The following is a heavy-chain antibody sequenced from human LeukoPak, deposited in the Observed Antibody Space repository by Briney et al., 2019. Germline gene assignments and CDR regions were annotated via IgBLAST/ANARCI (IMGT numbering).Heavy chain of an antibody. D-gene: IGHD3-10*01. CDR3: AKLKCYHPGNYYNAVNPGYFDS. J-gene: IGHJ4*02. CDR1: AFPFSDSV. V-gene: IGHV3-23*01. CDR2: ISGSGGT. Sequence: GGSLRLSCAASAFPFSDSVMTWVRQAPGKGLEWVSTISGSGGTYYADSVKGRFTISRDNSKNTLYLQMNSLRAEDTAVYYCAKLKCYHPGNYYNAVNPGYFDSWGQGTLVSVSS.